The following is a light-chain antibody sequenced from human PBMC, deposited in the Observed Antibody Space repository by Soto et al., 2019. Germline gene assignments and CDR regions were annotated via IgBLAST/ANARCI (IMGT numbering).Light chain of an antibody. J-gene: IGKJ2*01. CDR3: QQYNSYSPYT. CDR2: KAS. CDR1: QSISSW. Sequence: DIQMTQSPSTLSASVGDRVTITCRVSQSISSWLAWYQQKPGKAPKLLIYKASSLESGVPSRFSGSGSGTEFTLTICSLQPDDFAPYYCQQYNSYSPYTFGQGTKLEIK. V-gene: IGKV1-5*03.